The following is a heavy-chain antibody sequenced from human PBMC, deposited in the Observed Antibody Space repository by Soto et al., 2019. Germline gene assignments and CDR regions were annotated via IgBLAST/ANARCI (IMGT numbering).Heavy chain of an antibody. V-gene: IGHV3-33*01. CDR1: GFTVRSHG. D-gene: IGHD6-19*01. Sequence: VGSMRLSCAASGFTVRSHGMHWVRQAPGKGLEWVAVIWYDGSNKYYADSVKGRFTISSDNSKNTLYLQMNSLRAEDTAVYYCATTQWLVPGHDAFDIWGQGTKVTVSS. J-gene: IGHJ3*02. CDR3: ATTQWLVPGHDAFDI. CDR2: IWYDGSNK.